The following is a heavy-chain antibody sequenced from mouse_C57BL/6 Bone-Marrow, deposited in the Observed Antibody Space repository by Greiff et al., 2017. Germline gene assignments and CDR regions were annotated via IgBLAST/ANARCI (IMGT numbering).Heavy chain of an antibody. Sequence: QVQLQQPGAELVMPGASVKLSCKASGYTFTSYWMHWVKQRPGQGLEWIGEIDPSDSYTNYNQKFKGKSTLTVDKSSSTAYMQLSSLTSEDSAVYYCAREGWPSYDYDYWGQGTTLTVSS. CDR3: AREGWPSYDYDY. CDR1: GYTFTSYW. V-gene: IGHV1-69*01. D-gene: IGHD2-14*01. CDR2: IDPSDSYT. J-gene: IGHJ2*01.